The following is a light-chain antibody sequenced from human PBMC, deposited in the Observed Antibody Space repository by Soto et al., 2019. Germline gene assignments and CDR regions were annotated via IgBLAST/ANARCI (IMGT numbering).Light chain of an antibody. V-gene: IGLV1-44*01. Sequence: QSVLTQPPSASGTPGQRITISCSGSSSNIGSHTVNWHQQVPGTAPKLLIYSNNERPSGVPDRFSASTSGTSASLAITGLQAEDEGDYYCQSYDSTLSARYVFGTGTKLTVL. CDR3: QSYDSTLSARYV. CDR2: SNN. CDR1: SSNIGSHT. J-gene: IGLJ1*01.